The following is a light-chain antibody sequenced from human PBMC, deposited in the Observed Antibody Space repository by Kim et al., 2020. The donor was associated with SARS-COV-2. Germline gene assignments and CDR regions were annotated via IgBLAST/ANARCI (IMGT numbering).Light chain of an antibody. V-gene: IGLV1-44*01. CDR2: YNN. J-gene: IGLJ3*02. CDR1: ITNTGSNT. Sequence: GQRVTISCSGSITNTGSNTVNWYRQLPGTAPKLLMYYNNRRPSGVPDRFSGSKSGTSASLAISGLQSEDEADYYCTAWDDSLNCWVFGGGTKLTVL. CDR3: TAWDDSLNCWV.